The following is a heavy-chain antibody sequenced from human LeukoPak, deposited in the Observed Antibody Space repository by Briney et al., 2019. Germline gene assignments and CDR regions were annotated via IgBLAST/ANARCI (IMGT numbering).Heavy chain of an antibody. D-gene: IGHD3-10*01. J-gene: IGHJ4*02. Sequence: GGSLRLSCAASGFTFSNYAMSWVRQAPGKGLEWVSTISNSGDATYYADSVKGRFAISRDNSKNTLYLQMNSLGAEDTALYYCAKDDRRFGELVFDFWGQGTLVTVSS. CDR3: AKDDRRFGELVFDF. V-gene: IGHV3-23*01. CDR2: ISNSGDAT. CDR1: GFTFSNYA.